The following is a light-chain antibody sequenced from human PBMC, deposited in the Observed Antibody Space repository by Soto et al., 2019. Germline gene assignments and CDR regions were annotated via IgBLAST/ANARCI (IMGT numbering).Light chain of an antibody. Sequence: QSALTQPASVSGSPGQSITISCTGTSNDVGGYNYVSWYQQHPGKAPKLMIYDVSNRPSGVSNRFSGSKSGNTASLTISGVQAEDEADYYFSSYTSGSTDVFGAGTKLTVL. CDR1: SNDVGGYNY. CDR3: SSYTSGSTDV. V-gene: IGLV2-14*01. CDR2: DVS. J-gene: IGLJ1*01.